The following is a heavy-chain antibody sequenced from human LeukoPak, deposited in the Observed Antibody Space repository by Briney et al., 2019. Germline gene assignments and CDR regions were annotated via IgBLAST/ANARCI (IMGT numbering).Heavy chain of an antibody. V-gene: IGHV3-48*04. CDR1: GFTFSSYS. J-gene: IGHJ4*02. CDR3: AREAIYGSGSYYKV. D-gene: IGHD3-10*01. CDR2: ISSSGSTI. Sequence: GGSLRLSCAASGFTFSSYSMIWVRQAPGKGLEWVSYISSSGSTIYYADSVKGRFTISRDNAKNSLYLQMNSLRAEDTAVYYCAREAIYGSGSYYKVWGQGTLVTVSS.